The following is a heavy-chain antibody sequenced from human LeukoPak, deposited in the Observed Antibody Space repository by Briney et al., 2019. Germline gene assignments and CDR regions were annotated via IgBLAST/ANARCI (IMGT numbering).Heavy chain of an antibody. Sequence: PSETLSLTCTVSGGSISSFYWSWIRQPPGKGLEWIGYIYYSGSTNYNPSLKSRVTISVDTSKNQSSLKLSSVTAADTAVYYCARQGGGYSFDYWGQGALVTVSS. J-gene: IGHJ4*02. CDR3: ARQGGGYSFDY. CDR2: IYYSGST. V-gene: IGHV4-59*08. CDR1: GGSISSFY. D-gene: IGHD2-21*01.